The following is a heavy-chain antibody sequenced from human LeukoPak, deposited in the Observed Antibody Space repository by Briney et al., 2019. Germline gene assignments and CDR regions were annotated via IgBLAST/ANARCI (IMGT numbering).Heavy chain of an antibody. V-gene: IGHV4-34*01. CDR2: INPSGGT. J-gene: IGHJ4*02. CDR3: ARLNVEQWRNTMDY. D-gene: IGHD1/OR15-1a*01. Sequence: PSETLSLTCVVSGTSFSAYYWTWIRQPPGKGLEWIGEINPSGGTNYNPSLKSRVTMSTDTSKNQLSLTLSSVTAADTSVYYCARLNVEQWRNTMDYWGQGTLVTVSS. CDR1: GTSFSAYY.